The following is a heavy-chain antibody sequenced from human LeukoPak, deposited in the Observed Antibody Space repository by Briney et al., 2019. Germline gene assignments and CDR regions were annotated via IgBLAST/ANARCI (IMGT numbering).Heavy chain of an antibody. V-gene: IGHV3-74*01. CDR1: GFTFSSYW. CDR3: SSGDAHAFDI. J-gene: IGHJ3*02. Sequence: GGSLRLSCAASGFTFSSYWMHWVRQAPGKGLVWVSRINGDGSGTSYADSVKGRFTVSRDNAKSTLYLQMNSLRAEDMAVYYCSSGDAHAFDIWGQGTMVTVPS. D-gene: IGHD3-10*01. CDR2: INGDGSGT.